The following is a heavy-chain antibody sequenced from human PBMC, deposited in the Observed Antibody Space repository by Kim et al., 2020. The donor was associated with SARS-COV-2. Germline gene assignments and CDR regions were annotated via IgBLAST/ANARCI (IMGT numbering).Heavy chain of an antibody. V-gene: IGHV4-34*01. CDR3: ARGRGGNTVTSTFLDP. CDR1: GGSFSGYY. D-gene: IGHD4-17*01. J-gene: IGHJ5*02. CDR2: INHSGST. Sequence: SETLSLTCAVYGGSFSGYYWSWIRQPPGKGLEWIGEINHSGSTNYNPSLKSRVTISVDTSKNQFSLKLSSVTAADTAVYYCARGRGGNTVTSTFLDPWGQGTLVTVSS.